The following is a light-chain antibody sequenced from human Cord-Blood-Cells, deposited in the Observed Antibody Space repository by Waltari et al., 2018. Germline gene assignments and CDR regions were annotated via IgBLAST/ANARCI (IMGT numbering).Light chain of an antibody. CDR2: GAS. Sequence: EIVLTQSPGTLSLSPGERATLSCRASQSVSSSYLAWYPQKPGQAPRLLIYGASSRATGIPDRFRGSGSGTDFTLTISRLGPEDFAVYYCQQYGSSPLTFGGGTKVEIK. V-gene: IGKV3-20*01. J-gene: IGKJ4*01. CDR1: QSVSSSY. CDR3: QQYGSSPLT.